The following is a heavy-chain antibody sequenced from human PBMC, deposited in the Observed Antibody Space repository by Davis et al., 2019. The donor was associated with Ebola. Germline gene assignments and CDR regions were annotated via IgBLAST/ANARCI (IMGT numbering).Heavy chain of an antibody. CDR3: ARLSKRGSSWYFDGMDV. CDR2: IYPGDSDT. J-gene: IGHJ6*04. V-gene: IGHV5-51*01. D-gene: IGHD6-13*01. Sequence: GESLKISCKGSGYSFTSYWIGWVRQMPGKGLEWMGIIYPGDSDTRYSPSFQGRVTISADKSISTAYLQWSSLKASDTAMYYCARLSKRGSSWYFDGMDVWGKGTTVIVSS. CDR1: GYSFTSYW.